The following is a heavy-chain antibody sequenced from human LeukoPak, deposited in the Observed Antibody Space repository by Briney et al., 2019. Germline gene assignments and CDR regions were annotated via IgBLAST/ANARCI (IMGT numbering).Heavy chain of an antibody. J-gene: IGHJ3*02. Sequence: GGSLRLSCAASGFTFSSYAMNWVRQAPGKGLEWVSLISGDGGSTYYADSVKGRFTISRDNSKNSLYLQMNSLRTEDTALYYCAKRITLDAFDIWGQGTMVTVSS. CDR2: ISGDGGST. V-gene: IGHV3-43*02. CDR1: GFTFSSYA. D-gene: IGHD3-10*01. CDR3: AKRITLDAFDI.